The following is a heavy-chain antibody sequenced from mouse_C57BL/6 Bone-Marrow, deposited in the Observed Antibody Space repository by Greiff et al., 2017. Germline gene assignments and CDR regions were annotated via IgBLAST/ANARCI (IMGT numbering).Heavy chain of an antibody. Sequence: VQLQQSGTVLARPGASVKMSCKTSGYTFTSYWMHWVKQRPGQGLEWIGSIYPGNSDTSYNQKFKGKAKLTAVTSASTAYMELSSLTNEDAAIYYCTRYTTVVATIMDYWGQGTSVTVAS. CDR1: GYTFTSYW. D-gene: IGHD1-1*01. CDR3: TRYTTVVATIMDY. J-gene: IGHJ4*01. V-gene: IGHV1-5*01. CDR2: IYPGNSDT.